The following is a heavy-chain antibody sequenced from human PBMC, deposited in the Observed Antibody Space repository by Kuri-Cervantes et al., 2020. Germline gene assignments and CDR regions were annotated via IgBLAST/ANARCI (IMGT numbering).Heavy chain of an antibody. Sequence: ASVKVSCKASGYTFTSYYMHWVRQAPGQGLEWMGIINPSGGSTSYAQKFQGRVTMTRDTSTSTVYMELSSLRSEDTAVYYCARFNGDYDDPSPVDYWGQGTLVTDSS. CDR3: ARFNGDYDDPSPVDY. CDR1: GYTFTSYY. CDR2: INPSGGST. J-gene: IGHJ4*02. V-gene: IGHV1-46*01. D-gene: IGHD4-17*01.